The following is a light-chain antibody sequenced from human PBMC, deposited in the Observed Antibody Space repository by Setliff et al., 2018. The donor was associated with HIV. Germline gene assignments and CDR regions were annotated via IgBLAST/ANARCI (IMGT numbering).Light chain of an antibody. CDR1: SSDVGGYNY. CDR3: SSYTSSTPLYV. Sequence: QSVLTQPASVSGSPGQSITISCTGTSSDVGGYNYVSWYQQHPGKAPKLMISDVSNRPSGVSNRFSGSKSGNTASLTISGLQAEDEADYYCSSYTSSTPLYVFGTGTK. V-gene: IGLV2-14*03. CDR2: DVS. J-gene: IGLJ1*01.